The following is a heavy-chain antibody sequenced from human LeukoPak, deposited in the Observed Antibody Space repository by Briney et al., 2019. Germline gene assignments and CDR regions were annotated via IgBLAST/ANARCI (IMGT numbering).Heavy chain of an antibody. V-gene: IGHV1-46*01. J-gene: IGHJ4*02. D-gene: IGHD6-13*01. CDR2: INPSGGST. CDR1: GYTFTSYY. Sequence: ASVKVSCKASGYTFTSYYMHWVRQAPGQGLEWMGIINPSGGSTNYAQKLQGRVTMTTDTSTSTAYMELRSLRSDDTAVYYCARTAADRLYFDYWGQGTLVTVSS. CDR3: ARTAADRLYFDY.